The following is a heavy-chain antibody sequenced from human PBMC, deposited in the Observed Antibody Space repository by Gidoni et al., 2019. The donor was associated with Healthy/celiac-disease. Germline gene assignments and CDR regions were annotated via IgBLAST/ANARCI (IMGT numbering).Heavy chain of an antibody. Sequence: QVQLQQWCAGLFPPPEPLSPTCAVYGGSFSGYYWCWIRQPPGKGLAWIGEINHSGSTNYNPALKSRVTISVDTSKNQFSLKLSSVTAADTAVYYGARRGRSGYPRPFGYWGQGTLVTVSS. CDR2: INHSGST. CDR3: ARRGRSGYPRPFGY. D-gene: IGHD3-3*01. V-gene: IGHV4-34*01. J-gene: IGHJ4*02. CDR1: GGSFSGYY.